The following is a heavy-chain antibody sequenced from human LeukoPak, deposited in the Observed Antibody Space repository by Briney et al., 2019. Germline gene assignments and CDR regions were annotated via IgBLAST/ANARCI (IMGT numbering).Heavy chain of an antibody. V-gene: IGHV5-51*01. D-gene: IGHD2-2*01. J-gene: IGHJ4*02. CDR3: ARHGSQIVVVPAALDY. CDR1: GYSFTTYW. CDR2: IYPGDSDT. Sequence: GESLKISCKGSGYSFTTYWIGWVRQMPGKGLEWMGIIYPGDSDTRYSPSFQGQVTISADKSISTAYLQWSSLEASDTAMYYCARHGSQIVVVPAALDYWGQGTLVTVSS.